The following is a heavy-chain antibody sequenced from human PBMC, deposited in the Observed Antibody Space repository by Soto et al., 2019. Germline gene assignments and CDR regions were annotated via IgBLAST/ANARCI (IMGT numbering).Heavy chain of an antibody. Sequence: DVHLLESGGGLVQPGGSLRLSCGVSGLTFGSYAMTWVRQAPGKGLEWVSGISGSGANTYYADSVKGRFTISRDNSKNTLYLQMNRMRADDTAIYYGAKDARYYWKIDFGGQGTLVTVSS. J-gene: IGHJ4*02. CDR2: ISGSGANT. CDR3: AKDARYYWKIDF. CDR1: GLTFGSYA. V-gene: IGHV3-23*01. D-gene: IGHD1-20*01.